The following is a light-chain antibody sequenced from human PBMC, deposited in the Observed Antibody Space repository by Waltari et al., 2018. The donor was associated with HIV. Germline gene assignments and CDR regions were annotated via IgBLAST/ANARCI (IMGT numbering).Light chain of an antibody. J-gene: IGLJ3*02. Sequence: QSALTQPAAVSASPGQSITISCTGTSSDVGGYKSVHWYQQHPGKAPKLMVYDVSNRPSGVSNRFSGSKSGNTASLTISGLQAEDEADYYGSSYTSSSTRVFGGGTKLTVL. CDR1: SSDVGGYKS. CDR3: SSYTSSSTRV. V-gene: IGLV2-14*01. CDR2: DVS.